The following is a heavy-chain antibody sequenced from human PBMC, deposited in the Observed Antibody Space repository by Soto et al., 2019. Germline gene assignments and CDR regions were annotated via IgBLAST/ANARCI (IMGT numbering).Heavy chain of an antibody. Sequence: QVQLVQSGDEMKKPGASVRVSCKASGYIFVNYGIAWVRQAPGQGLEWMGWISPYTGDTHSASKVQGRLTMTTDTSTSTAYMDMGSLTSADTAVYYCAMVDNYVTPTPQDVWGHGTTVTV. CDR3: AMVDNYVTPTPQDV. CDR1: GYIFVNYG. V-gene: IGHV1-18*01. J-gene: IGHJ6*02. D-gene: IGHD3-16*01. CDR2: ISPYTGDT.